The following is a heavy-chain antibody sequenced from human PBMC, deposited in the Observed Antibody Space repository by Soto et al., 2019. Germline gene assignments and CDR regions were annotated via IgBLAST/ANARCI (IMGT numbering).Heavy chain of an antibody. V-gene: IGHV1-69*13. CDR3: ARAPGGGDYFEYNWFDP. Sequence: GASVKVSCKASGGTFSSYAISWVRQAPGQRLEWMGGIIPIFGTANYAQKFQGRVTITPDESTSTAYMELSSLRSEDTAVYYCARAPGGGDYFEYNWFDPWGQGTLVTVSS. D-gene: IGHD4-17*01. CDR2: IIPIFGTA. CDR1: GGTFSSYA. J-gene: IGHJ5*02.